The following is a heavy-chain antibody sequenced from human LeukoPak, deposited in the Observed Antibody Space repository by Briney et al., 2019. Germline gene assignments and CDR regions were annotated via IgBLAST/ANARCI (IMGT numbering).Heavy chain of an antibody. J-gene: IGHJ3*02. CDR1: GFTFSSYW. CDR2: IKQDGSEK. CDR3: ARDRIDSAGYYNWGGNDAFDI. V-gene: IGHV3-7*01. Sequence: GGSLRLSCAASGFTFSSYWMSWVLQAPGKGLEWVANIKQDGSEKYYVDSVKGRFTISRDNAKNSLYLQMNSLRAEDTAVYYCARDRIDSAGYYNWGGNDAFDIWGQGTMVTVSS. D-gene: IGHD3-9*01.